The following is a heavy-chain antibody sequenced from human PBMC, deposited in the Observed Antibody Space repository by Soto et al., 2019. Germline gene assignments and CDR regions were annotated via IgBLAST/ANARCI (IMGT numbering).Heavy chain of an antibody. CDR2: INSDGSIT. V-gene: IGHV3-74*01. CDR3: VRYPRSVGGSYRPDY. J-gene: IGHJ4*01. D-gene: IGHD3-16*02. CDR1: GFTFSSYW. Sequence: EVQLVESGGGLVQPGGSLRLSCAASGFTFSSYWMHWVRQVPEKGLVWVSRINSDGSITNYADAVKGRFTISRDNVKNTLYLRMNSLRAEDTAVYYCVRYPRSVGGSYRPDYWGQEPWSPSPQ.